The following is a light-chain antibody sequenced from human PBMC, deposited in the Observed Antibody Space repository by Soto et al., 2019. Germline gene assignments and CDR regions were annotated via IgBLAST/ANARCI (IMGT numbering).Light chain of an antibody. V-gene: IGKV3-20*01. Sequence: LLTQSGGTLSLSPGETATLPCRASQSVTSSYLAWYQQKPGQAPRLLIYGASSRATGIPDRFSGSGSGTDFTLTISRLEPEDFAVYYCQQYGSSPPLSFGGGTKVDIK. CDR2: GAS. CDR1: QSVTSSY. J-gene: IGKJ4*01. CDR3: QQYGSSPPLS.